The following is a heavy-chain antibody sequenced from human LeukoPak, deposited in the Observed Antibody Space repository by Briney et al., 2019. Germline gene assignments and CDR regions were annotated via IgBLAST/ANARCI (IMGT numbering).Heavy chain of an antibody. CDR1: GGSISSTNSY. CDR2: IYHSGST. CDR3: ASGEETVAGTSG. Sequence: KPSETLSLTCTVSGGSISSTNSYWGWIRQPPGKGLEWIGSIYHSGSTYYNPSLKSRVTISVDTSKNQFSLKLSSVTAADTAVYYCASGEETVAGTSGWGQGTMVTVSS. V-gene: IGHV4-39*07. J-gene: IGHJ3*01. D-gene: IGHD6-19*01.